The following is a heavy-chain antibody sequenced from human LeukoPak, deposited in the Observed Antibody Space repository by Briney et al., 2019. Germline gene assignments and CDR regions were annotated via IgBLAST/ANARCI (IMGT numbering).Heavy chain of an antibody. V-gene: IGHV1-2*02. D-gene: IGHD2-2*01. Sequence: ASVKVSCKASGYTFTGHYMHWVRQAPGQGLEWMGWINPNSGGTNYAQKFQGRVTMTRDTSISTAYMELSRLRSDDTAVYYCARVRSDIVVVPAARDYYYYYYMDVWGKGTTVTVSS. CDR1: GYTFTGHY. J-gene: IGHJ6*03. CDR3: ARVRSDIVVVPAARDYYYYYYMDV. CDR2: INPNSGGT.